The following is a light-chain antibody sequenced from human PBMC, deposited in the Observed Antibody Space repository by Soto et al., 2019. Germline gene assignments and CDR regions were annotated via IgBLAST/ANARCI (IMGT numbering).Light chain of an antibody. CDR1: QGIKNW. J-gene: IGKJ1*01. Sequence: DIQMTQSPSSLSASVGDRVTITCRASQGIKNWLAWYQQKPGKAPNLLIYTGSSLQSGVPSRFSGSGSGTEFTLTISSLQPDDFATYYCQHYNSYSEAFGQGTKVDIK. V-gene: IGKV1-5*01. CDR3: QHYNSYSEA. CDR2: TGS.